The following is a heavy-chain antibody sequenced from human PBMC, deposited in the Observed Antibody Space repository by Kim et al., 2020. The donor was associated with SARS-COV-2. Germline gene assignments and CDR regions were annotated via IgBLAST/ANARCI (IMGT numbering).Heavy chain of an antibody. V-gene: IGHV5-51*01. CDR1: GYSFTNSW. J-gene: IGHJ2*01. CDR3: ARRNRWDWFFDL. CDR2: IYPGDSDT. D-gene: IGHD3-16*02. Sequence: GESLKISCKGSGYSFTNSWIAWVRQMPGKGLEWMGIIYPGDSDTRYSPSFQGQVTISADKSISTAYLQWSSLKASDTAMYYCARRNRWDWFFDLWGRGTLVTVSS.